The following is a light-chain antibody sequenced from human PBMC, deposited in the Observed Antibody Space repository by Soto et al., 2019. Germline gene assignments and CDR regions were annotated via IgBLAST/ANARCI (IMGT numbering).Light chain of an antibody. V-gene: IGLV1-40*01. CDR1: SSNIGAGHD. J-gene: IGLJ1*01. CDR2: GNS. Sequence: QSVLTQPPSVSGAPGQRVTISCTGSSSNIGAGHDVHWYQQLPGTAPKLLIYGNSNRPSGVPDRFSGSKSGTSASLAITGLQDEDEPDYYYQSYDSSLSGYVFGTGTKVTVL. CDR3: QSYDSSLSGYV.